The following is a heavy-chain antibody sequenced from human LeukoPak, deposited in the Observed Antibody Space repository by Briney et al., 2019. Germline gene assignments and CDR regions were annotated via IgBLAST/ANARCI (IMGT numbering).Heavy chain of an antibody. CDR3: ARDLGYGDYSYFDY. CDR2: IKQDGSEK. V-gene: IGHV3-7*01. D-gene: IGHD4-17*01. CDR1: GFTFSSYW. Sequence: GGSLRLSCAASGFTFSSYWMSWVRQAPGKGLEWVANIKQDGSEKYYVDSVKGRFTISRGNAKNSLYLQMNSLRAEDTAVYYCARDLGYGDYSYFDYWGQGTLVTVSS. J-gene: IGHJ4*02.